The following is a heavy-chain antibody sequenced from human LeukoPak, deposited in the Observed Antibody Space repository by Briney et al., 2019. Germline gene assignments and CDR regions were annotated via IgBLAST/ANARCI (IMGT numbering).Heavy chain of an antibody. CDR2: ISYDGSNK. Sequence: PGGSLRLSCAASGFTFSSYGVHWVRQAPGKGLEWVAVISYDGSNKYYADSVKGRFTISRDNSKNTLYLQMNSLRAEDTAVYYCAKDRVRALGYCSGGSCGYYYYGMDVWGQGTTVTVSS. D-gene: IGHD2-15*01. CDR3: AKDRVRALGYCSGGSCGYYYYGMDV. V-gene: IGHV3-30*18. J-gene: IGHJ6*02. CDR1: GFTFSSYG.